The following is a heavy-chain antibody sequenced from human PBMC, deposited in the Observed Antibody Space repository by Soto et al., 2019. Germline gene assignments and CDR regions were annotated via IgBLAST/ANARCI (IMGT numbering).Heavy chain of an antibody. V-gene: IGHV4-39*01. CDR3: ARLGGYASYYYYYMDV. CDR2: IYYSGST. D-gene: IGHD5-12*01. CDR1: GGSISSSSYY. Sequence: SETLSLTCTVSGGSISSSSYYWGWIRQPPGKGLEWIGSIYYSGSTYYNPSLKSRVTISVDTSKNQFSLKLSSVTAADTAVYYCARLGGYASYYYYYMDVWGKGTTVTVSS. J-gene: IGHJ6*03.